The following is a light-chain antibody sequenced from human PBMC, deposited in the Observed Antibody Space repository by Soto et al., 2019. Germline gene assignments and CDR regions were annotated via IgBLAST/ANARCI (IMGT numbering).Light chain of an antibody. CDR3: AAWDDSLSGPVV. Sequence: QSVLTQPPSASGTPGQRVTISCSGSSSNIGSNYVYWYQQLPETAPKLHIYRNNLQPSGVPDRFSCSKSGTSASLAISGLRSEDEVDYYCAAWDDSLSGPVVFGGGTQLTVL. CDR2: RNN. J-gene: IGLJ2*01. V-gene: IGLV1-47*01. CDR1: SSNIGSNY.